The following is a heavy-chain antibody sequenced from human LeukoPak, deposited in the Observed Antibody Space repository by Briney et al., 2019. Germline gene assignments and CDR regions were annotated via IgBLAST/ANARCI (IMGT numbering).Heavy chain of an antibody. CDR1: GFTISNAW. CDR2: IKSKTEGGTT. CDR3: TTDPRLYGDFPPTFDY. J-gene: IGHJ4*02. D-gene: IGHD4-17*01. V-gene: IGHV3-15*01. Sequence: GGYLRLSCAASGFTISNAWMSWVRQGPGLGVERGGRIKSKTEGGTTDYAARVKGRLTISRGASNNTLYLQMNRLKTEDTAVYYCTTDPRLYGDFPPTFDYWGQGTLVTVSS.